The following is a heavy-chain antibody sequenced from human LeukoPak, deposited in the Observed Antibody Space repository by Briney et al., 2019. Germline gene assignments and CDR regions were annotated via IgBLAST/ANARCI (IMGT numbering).Heavy chain of an antibody. D-gene: IGHD2-2*02. CDR1: GFTFSSYA. J-gene: IGHJ6*03. V-gene: IGHV3-23*01. Sequence: QPGGSLRLSCAASGFTFSSYAMSWVRQAPGKGLEWVSAISGSGGSTYYADSVKGRFTISRDNSKNTLYLQMNSLRAEDTAVYYCAKDYCSSTSCYTGGYYYYYYYMDVWGKGTTVTVSS. CDR2: ISGSGGST. CDR3: AKDYCSSTSCYTGGYYYYYYYMDV.